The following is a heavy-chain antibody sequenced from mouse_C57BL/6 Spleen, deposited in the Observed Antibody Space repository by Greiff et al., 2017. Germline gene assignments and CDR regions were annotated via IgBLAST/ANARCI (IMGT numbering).Heavy chain of an antibody. CDR3: ARGGDSDVPWFAY. CDR2: IDPEDGET. Sequence: VQLQQSGAELVKPGASVKLSCTASGFNIKDYYMHWVKQRTEQGLEWIGRIDPEDGETKYAPKFQGKATIPADTSSNTAYMQLSRLTSEDAAVYYGARGGDSDVPWFAYWGQGTLVTVSA. V-gene: IGHV14-2*01. J-gene: IGHJ3*01. CDR1: GFNIKDYY.